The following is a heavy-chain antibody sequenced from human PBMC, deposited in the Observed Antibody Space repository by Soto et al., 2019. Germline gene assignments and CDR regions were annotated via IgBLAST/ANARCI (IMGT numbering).Heavy chain of an antibody. Sequence: QITLKESGPPLVKPTQTLTLTCTFSGFSLSTSGVGVGWIRQPPGKALEWLALIYWDDDKRYSPSLKSRLTITKDTSKNHVVLTMTNMDPVDTATYYCAHSQLTIFGVDHYYYYGMDVWGQGTTVTVSS. D-gene: IGHD3-3*01. CDR3: AHSQLTIFGVDHYYYYGMDV. CDR1: GFSLSTSGVG. V-gene: IGHV2-5*02. CDR2: IYWDDDK. J-gene: IGHJ6*02.